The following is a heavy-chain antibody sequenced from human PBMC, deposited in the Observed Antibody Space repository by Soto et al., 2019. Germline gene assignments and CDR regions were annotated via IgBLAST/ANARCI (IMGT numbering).Heavy chain of an antibody. CDR3: ARDFPNYYDSSGYDWFDP. D-gene: IGHD3-22*01. V-gene: IGHV1-18*04. CDR2: ISAYNGNT. CDR1: GYTFTSYG. J-gene: IGHJ5*02. Sequence: ASVKVSCKASGYTFTSYGISWVRQAPGQGLEGMGWISAYNGNTNYAQKLQGRVTMTTDTSTSTAYMELRSLRSDDTAVYYCARDFPNYYDSSGYDWFDPWGQGTLVTVSS.